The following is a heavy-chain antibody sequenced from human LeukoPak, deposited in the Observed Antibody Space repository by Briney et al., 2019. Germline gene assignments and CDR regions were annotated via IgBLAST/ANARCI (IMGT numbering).Heavy chain of an antibody. CDR3: ARDPYCSGGSCGFDY. D-gene: IGHD2-15*01. J-gene: IGHJ4*02. CDR1: GFTFGNYE. CDR2: IGATGAA. V-gene: IGHV3-13*01. Sequence: GGSLRLSCVASGFTFGNYEMLWVRQGRGGNLEWVSAIGATGAAYYADSVKGRFTISRDNSKNTLYLQMNSLRAEDTAVYYCARDPYCSGGSCGFDYWGQGTLVTVSS.